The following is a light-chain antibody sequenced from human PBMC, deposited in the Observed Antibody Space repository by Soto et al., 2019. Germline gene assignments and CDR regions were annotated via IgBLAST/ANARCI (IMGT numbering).Light chain of an antibody. CDR3: QQYDTSPIT. CDR2: GAS. Sequence: DIVLTQSPGTLSLSPGERATLSCRASQSVSRSLAWYQQKPGQAPRLLIYGASNRATGIPDRFSGSGSGTDFTLTSSRLEPEDFTVYYCQQYDTSPITFGQGARLDIK. CDR1: QSVSRS. J-gene: IGKJ5*01. V-gene: IGKV3-20*01.